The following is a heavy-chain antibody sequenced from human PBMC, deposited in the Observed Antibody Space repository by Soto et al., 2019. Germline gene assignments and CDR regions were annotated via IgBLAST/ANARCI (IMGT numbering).Heavy chain of an antibody. V-gene: IGHV6-1*01. Sequence: PSQTLSLTCAISGDSVSSNSAAWNWIRQSPSRGLEWLGRTYYRSKWYNDYAVSVKSRITINPDTSKNQFSLQLNSVTPEDTAVYYCARTLRWKGIAVNYYYYGMDVWGQGTTVTVSS. CDR1: GDSVSSNSAA. CDR2: TYYRSKWYN. J-gene: IGHJ6*02. D-gene: IGHD6-19*01. CDR3: ARTLRWKGIAVNYYYYGMDV.